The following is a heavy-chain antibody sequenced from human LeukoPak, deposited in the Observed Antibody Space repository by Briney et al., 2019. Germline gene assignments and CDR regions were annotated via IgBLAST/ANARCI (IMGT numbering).Heavy chain of an antibody. V-gene: IGHV3-11*01. CDR1: GFTFSDYY. CDR3: ARGLGSGWPYYFDY. CDR2: ISSSGSTI. D-gene: IGHD6-19*01. Sequence: GGSLRLSCAAPGFTFSDYYMSWIRQAPGKGLEWDSYISSSGSTIYYADSVKGRFTISRDNAKNSLYLQMNSLRAEDTAVYYCARGLGSGWPYYFDYWGQGTLVTVSS. J-gene: IGHJ4*02.